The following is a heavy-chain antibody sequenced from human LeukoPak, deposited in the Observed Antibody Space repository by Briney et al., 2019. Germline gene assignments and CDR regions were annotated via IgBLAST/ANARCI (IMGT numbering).Heavy chain of an antibody. CDR1: GFTFSSYS. CDR2: ISSSSSYI. J-gene: IGHJ4*02. D-gene: IGHD6-19*01. CDR3: ARGTYSSGWTIDY. V-gene: IGHV3-21*01. Sequence: GGSLRLSCAASGFTFSSYSMNWVRQAPGKGLEWVSSISSSSSYIYYAGSVKGRFTISRDNAKNSLYLQMNSLRAEDTAVYYCARGTYSSGWTIDYWGQGTLVTVSS.